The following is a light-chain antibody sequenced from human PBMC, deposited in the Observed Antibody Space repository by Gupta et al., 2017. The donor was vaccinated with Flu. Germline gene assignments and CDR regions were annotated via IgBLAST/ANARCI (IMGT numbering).Light chain of an antibody. CDR1: STVVGGYDY. CDR2: EVR. V-gene: IGLV2-14*01. Sequence: TCSCTGTSTVVGGYDYVCCYQQPPANPPNLIFYEVRKRPAGVTGLFAGSKSGYTASLTISGRQAEEEADYYCSSYTSTSHWVFGGGTKVTVL. J-gene: IGLJ3*02. CDR3: SSYTSTSHWV.